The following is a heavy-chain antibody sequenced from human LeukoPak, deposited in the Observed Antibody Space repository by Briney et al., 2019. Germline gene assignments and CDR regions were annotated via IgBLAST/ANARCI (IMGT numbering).Heavy chain of an antibody. CDR2: FDPEDGET. CDR3: ASGKYSSSWYYFDY. Sequence: ASVKVSCKVSRYTLTELSMHWVRQAPGKGLEWMGGFDPEDGETIYAQKFQGRVTMTEDTSTDTAYMELSSLRSEDTAVYYCASGKYSSSWYYFDYWGQGTLVTVSS. D-gene: IGHD6-13*01. J-gene: IGHJ4*02. CDR1: RYTLTELS. V-gene: IGHV1-24*01.